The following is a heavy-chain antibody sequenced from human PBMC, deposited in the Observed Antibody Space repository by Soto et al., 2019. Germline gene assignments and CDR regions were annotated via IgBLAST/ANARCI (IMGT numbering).Heavy chain of an antibody. J-gene: IGHJ5*02. Sequence: GSLRLSCAASGFTFSSYWMSWVRQAPGKGLEWVANIKQDGSEKYYVDSVKGRFTISRDNAKNSLYLQMNSLRAEDTAVYYCARDLGSGWYGGFDPWGQGTLVTVSS. D-gene: IGHD6-19*01. CDR1: GFTFSSYW. CDR3: ARDLGSGWYGGFDP. CDR2: IKQDGSEK. V-gene: IGHV3-7*01.